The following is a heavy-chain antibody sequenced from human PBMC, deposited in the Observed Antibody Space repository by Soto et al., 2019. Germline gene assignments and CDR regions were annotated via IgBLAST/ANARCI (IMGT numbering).Heavy chain of an antibody. CDR2: INPNSGDT. CDR1: GYTFTDYY. CDR3: ARALFTGYGGYGYYYYGMDL. V-gene: IGHV1-2*04. J-gene: IGHJ6*02. D-gene: IGHD5-12*01. Sequence: QVQLVQSGAEVKKPGASANVSCKVSGYTFTDYYINWVRQAPGQGLEWMGWINPNSGDTKYAQKFQGWVTMTRETSISTAYMELRRLRSDDTAMYYCARALFTGYGGYGYYYYGMDLWGQGTAVTVSS.